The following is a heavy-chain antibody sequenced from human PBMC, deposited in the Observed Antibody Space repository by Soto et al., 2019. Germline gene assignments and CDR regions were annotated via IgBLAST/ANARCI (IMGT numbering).Heavy chain of an antibody. CDR2: ISYDGSNK. CDR1: GFTFSSYG. J-gene: IGHJ6*02. V-gene: IGHV3-30*03. D-gene: IGHD1-26*01. CDR3: ATLTPGGSYLYYYYYYGMDV. Sequence: GGSLRLSCAASGFTFSSYGMHWVRQAPGKGLEWVAVISYDGSNKYYADSVKGRFTISRDNSKNTLYLQMNSLRAEDTAVYYCATLTPGGSYLYYYYYYGMDVWGQGTTVTVSS.